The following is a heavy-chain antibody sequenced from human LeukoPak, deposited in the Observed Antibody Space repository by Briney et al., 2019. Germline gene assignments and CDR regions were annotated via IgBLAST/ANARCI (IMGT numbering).Heavy chain of an antibody. Sequence: SETLSLTCTVSGGSISSGGYSWSWIRQHPGKGLEWIGYIYYSGSTYYNPSLKSRVTISVDTSKNQFSLKLSSVTAADTAVYYCARENSPTYYYDSSGYRNWGQGTLVTVSS. CDR2: IYYSGST. CDR1: GGSISSGGYS. D-gene: IGHD3-22*01. J-gene: IGHJ4*02. CDR3: ARENSPTYYYDSSGYRN. V-gene: IGHV4-31*03.